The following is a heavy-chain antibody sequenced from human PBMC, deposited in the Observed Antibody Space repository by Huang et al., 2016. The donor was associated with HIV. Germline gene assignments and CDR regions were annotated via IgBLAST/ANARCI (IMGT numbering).Heavy chain of an antibody. CDR2: ISDYNGNT. CDR1: DYTFNTYS. D-gene: IGHD3-10*01. J-gene: IGHJ3*02. V-gene: IGHV1-18*01. CDR3: ARQGFGRSDAFDI. Sequence: VQLVQSESEAKKPGASVKVSCKASDYTFNTYSINWVRQAPGQVLEWMGWISDYNGNTKYAQKVQDRVTLTTDTSTTTAYMALRTLLSDDTAVYYCARQGFGRSDAFDIWGQGTMVSVSS.